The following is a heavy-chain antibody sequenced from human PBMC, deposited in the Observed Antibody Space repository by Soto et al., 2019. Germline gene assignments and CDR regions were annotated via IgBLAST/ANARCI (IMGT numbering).Heavy chain of an antibody. CDR2: INPNSGGT. V-gene: IGHV1-2*02. CDR1: GYTXTGYY. D-gene: IGHD6-6*01. CDR3: ARVGGAAQDAFDI. J-gene: IGHJ3*02. Sequence: SXKVSFKASGYTXTGYYRHLVRQAPGQGLEWMGWINPNSGGTNYAQKFQGRVTITRDTSIITAYIELIRLRSDDTDVYYCARVGGAAQDAFDIWGQGTMVTVSS.